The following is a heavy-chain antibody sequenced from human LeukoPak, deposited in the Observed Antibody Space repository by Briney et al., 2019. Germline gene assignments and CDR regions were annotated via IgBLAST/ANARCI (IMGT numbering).Heavy chain of an antibody. CDR2: ISYDGSDK. J-gene: IGHJ4*02. Sequence: PGRSLRLSCAASGFTFGIYGMHWVRQAPGKGLEWVAVISYDGSDKYYADSVKGRFTISRDNSENTLYLQMNNLRVEDTAVYYCAKGERYSSSPSLDYWGQGTLVSVSS. CDR3: AKGERYSSSPSLDY. D-gene: IGHD6-13*01. CDR1: GFTFGIYG. V-gene: IGHV3-30*18.